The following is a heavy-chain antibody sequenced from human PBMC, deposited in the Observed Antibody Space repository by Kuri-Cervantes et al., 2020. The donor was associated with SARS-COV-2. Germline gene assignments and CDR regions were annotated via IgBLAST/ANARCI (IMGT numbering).Heavy chain of an antibody. CDR3: AKGTPEYQLRAFDI. D-gene: IGHD2-2*01. J-gene: IGHJ3*02. CDR2: ISWDGGST. V-gene: IGHV3-43D*03. CDR1: GFTFDDYA. Sequence: GESLKISCAASGFTFDDYAMHWVRQAPGKGLEWVSLISWDGGSTYYADSVKGRFTISRDNSKNSLYLQMNSLRAEDTAVYYCAKGTPEYQLRAFDIWGQGTMVTVSS.